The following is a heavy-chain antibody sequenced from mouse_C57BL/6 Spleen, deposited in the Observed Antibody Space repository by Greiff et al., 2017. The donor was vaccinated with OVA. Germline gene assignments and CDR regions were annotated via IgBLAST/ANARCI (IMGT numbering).Heavy chain of an antibody. V-gene: IGHV5-4*01. Sequence: EVHLVESGGGLVKPGGSLKLSCAASGFTFSSYAMSWVRQTPEKRLEWVATISDGGSYTYYPDNVKGRFTIARDNAKNNLYLQMSHLKSEDTAMYYCARDELTGTNYAMDYWGQGTSVTVSS. CDR3: ARDELTGTNYAMDY. D-gene: IGHD4-1*01. CDR2: ISDGGSYT. CDR1: GFTFSSYA. J-gene: IGHJ4*01.